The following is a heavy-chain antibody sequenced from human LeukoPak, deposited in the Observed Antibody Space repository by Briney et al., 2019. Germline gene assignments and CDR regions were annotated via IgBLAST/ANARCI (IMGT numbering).Heavy chain of an antibody. CDR2: IYYTGST. CDR1: GDSISTYY. D-gene: IGHD4-17*01. CDR3: SRQGDYGDYVFAY. Sequence: SETLSLTCTVSGDSISTYYWSWIRQSPGKGLEWIGFIYYTGSTTYNPSLKSRVTLSLDTSMNQFSLHLSPVTAADTAVYYCSRQGDYGDYVFAYWGQGTLVTVSS. V-gene: IGHV4-59*08. J-gene: IGHJ4*02.